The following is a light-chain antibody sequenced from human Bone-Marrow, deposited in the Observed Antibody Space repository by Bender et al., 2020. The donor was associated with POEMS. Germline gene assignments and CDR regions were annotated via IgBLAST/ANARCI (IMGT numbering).Light chain of an antibody. Sequence: QSALTQPASVSGSPGQSITISCTGTSSDVANYNLVSWYQQHPGKAPKLIIFEGNKRPSGISNRFSGSKSGNTASLTISGLQAEDEADYFCCSFANTIVVFGGGTKLTVL. V-gene: IGLV2-23*01. CDR3: CSFANTIVV. CDR1: SSDVANYNL. J-gene: IGLJ2*01. CDR2: EGN.